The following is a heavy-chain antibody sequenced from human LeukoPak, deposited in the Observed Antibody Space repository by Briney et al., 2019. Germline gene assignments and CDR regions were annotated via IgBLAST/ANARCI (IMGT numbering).Heavy chain of an antibody. Sequence: GESLRLSCAAAGFSFSSYGMHWVRQAPGKGLEWVAFIWYDGSNQDYADSVKGRFTISRDNSKNTLDLQMNSLRAEDTAVYYCARRYCSGGSCYSERGAFDIWGQGTMVTVSS. CDR2: IWYDGSNQ. D-gene: IGHD2-15*01. J-gene: IGHJ3*02. CDR1: GFSFSSYG. V-gene: IGHV3-30*02. CDR3: ARRYCSGGSCYSERGAFDI.